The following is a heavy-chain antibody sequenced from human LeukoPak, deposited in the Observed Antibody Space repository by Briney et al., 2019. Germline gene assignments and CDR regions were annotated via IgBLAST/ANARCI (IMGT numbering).Heavy chain of an antibody. CDR2: ISSSGSTI. D-gene: IGHD3-22*01. V-gene: IGHV3-48*03. Sequence: PGGSLRPSCAASGFTFSSYEMNWVRQAPGRGLEWVSYISSSGSTIYYADSVKGRFTISRDNAKNSLYLQMNSLRAEDTAVYYCARGSGSFPPDYWGQGTLVTVSS. CDR3: ARGSGSFPPDY. J-gene: IGHJ4*02. CDR1: GFTFSSYE.